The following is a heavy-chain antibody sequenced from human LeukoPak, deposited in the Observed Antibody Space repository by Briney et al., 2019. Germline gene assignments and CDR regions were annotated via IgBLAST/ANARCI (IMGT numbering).Heavy chain of an antibody. V-gene: IGHV4-34*01. Sequence: SETLSLTCAVYGGSFSGYYWSWIRQPPGKGLEWIEEINHSGSTNYNPSLKSRVTISVDTSKNQFSLKLSSVTAADTAVYYCARVPSGAGPYYYYMDVWGKGTTVTVSS. D-gene: IGHD3-10*01. CDR2: INHSGST. CDR3: ARVPSGAGPYYYYMDV. CDR1: GGSFSGYY. J-gene: IGHJ6*03.